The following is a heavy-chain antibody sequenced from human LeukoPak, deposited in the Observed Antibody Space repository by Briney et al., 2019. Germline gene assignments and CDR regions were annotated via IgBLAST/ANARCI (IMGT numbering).Heavy chain of an antibody. V-gene: IGHV3-48*03. CDR3: AGQRETYDSSGYYGFDY. CDR2: ISSSGSTI. Sequence: SGGSLRLSCAASGFTFSSYEMNWVRQAPGKGLEWVSYISSSGSTIYYADSVKGRFTISRDNAKNSLYLQMNSLRAEDTAVYYCAGQRETYDSSGYYGFDYWGQGTLVTVSS. CDR1: GFTFSSYE. D-gene: IGHD3-22*01. J-gene: IGHJ4*02.